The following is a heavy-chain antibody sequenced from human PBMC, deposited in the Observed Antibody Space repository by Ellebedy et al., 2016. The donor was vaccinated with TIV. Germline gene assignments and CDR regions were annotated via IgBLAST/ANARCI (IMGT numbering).Heavy chain of an antibody. Sequence: GESLKISCAASGFTFSSSPMNWVRQAPGRGLEWFSYISGGGDTIYYADSVKGRFTISRDNAKKSLYLQLNSLRDEDTAVYYCARESSILGDYRFDCWGQGTLVTVSS. CDR3: ARESSILGDYRFDC. CDR2: ISGGGDTI. J-gene: IGHJ4*02. D-gene: IGHD4-17*01. V-gene: IGHV3-48*02. CDR1: GFTFSSSP.